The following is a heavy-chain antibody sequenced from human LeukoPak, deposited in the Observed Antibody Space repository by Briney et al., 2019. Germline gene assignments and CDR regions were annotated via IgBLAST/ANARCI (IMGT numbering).Heavy chain of an antibody. CDR1: GGSISSYY. Sequence: NPSETLSLTCTVSGGSISSYYWSWIRQPAGKGLEWIGRIYNSGSTNYNPSLKSRVTMSVDTSKSQFSLKLSSVTAADTAVYYCARVVAPRSGYYLDAFDIWGQGTMVTVST. D-gene: IGHD3-22*01. CDR3: ARVVAPRSGYYLDAFDI. CDR2: IYNSGST. V-gene: IGHV4-4*07. J-gene: IGHJ3*02.